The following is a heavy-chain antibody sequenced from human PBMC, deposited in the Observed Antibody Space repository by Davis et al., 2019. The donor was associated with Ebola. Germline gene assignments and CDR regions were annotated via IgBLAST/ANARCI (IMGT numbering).Heavy chain of an antibody. D-gene: IGHD5-24*01. V-gene: IGHV3-9*01. CDR2: ISWNSGSV. Sequence: PGGSLRLSCAASGFTFEDYAMHWVRPAPGAGLALVSGISWNSGSVDSADSVKGRFTISRDNAKDSLYLQMNSLRAEDTALYYCAREAAWPPYFDLGGRGTLVTVSS. CDR3: AREAAWPPYFDL. CDR1: GFTFEDYA. J-gene: IGHJ2*01.